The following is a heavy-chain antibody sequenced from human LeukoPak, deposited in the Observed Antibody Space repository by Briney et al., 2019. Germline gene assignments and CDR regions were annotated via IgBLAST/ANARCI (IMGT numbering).Heavy chain of an antibody. V-gene: IGHV4-34*01. D-gene: IGHD2-15*01. CDR1: GGSFSGYY. J-gene: IGHJ6*02. CDR2: INHSGST. CDR3: ARHSGNCSGGSCYPGVYGMDV. Sequence: SETLSLTCAVYGGSFSGYYWTWIRQPPGKGLEWIGEINHSGSTDYNPSLKSRVTISVDTSKNQFSLKLSSVTAADTAVYYCARHSGNCSGGSCYPGVYGMDVWGQGTTVTVSS.